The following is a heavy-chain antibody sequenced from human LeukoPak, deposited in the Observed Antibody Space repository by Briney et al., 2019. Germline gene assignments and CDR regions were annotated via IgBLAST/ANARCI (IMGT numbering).Heavy chain of an antibody. CDR3: ARGRQDVTMIVVVMTAVSYYLDV. J-gene: IGHJ6*03. V-gene: IGHV4-34*01. CDR2: MNPSGST. Sequence: SETLTLTCAVYGGSFSGYYWTWIRQTPEKGLEWIGEMNPSGSTSYNPSLKSRVTISVDTSKNQFSLKLSSVTAADTAVYYCARGRQDVTMIVVVMTAVSYYLDVWGKGTTVTVS. D-gene: IGHD3-22*01. CDR1: GGSFSGYY.